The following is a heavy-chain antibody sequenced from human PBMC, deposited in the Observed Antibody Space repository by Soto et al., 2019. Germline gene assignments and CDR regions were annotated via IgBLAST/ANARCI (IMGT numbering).Heavy chain of an antibody. D-gene: IGHD6-13*01. V-gene: IGHV1-2*04. CDR3: ARAAGYSSSLFDY. J-gene: IGHJ4*02. CDR1: GYTFTGYY. Sequence: ASVKVSCKASGYTFTGYYMHWVRQAPGQGLEWMGWINPNSGGTNYAQKVQGWVTMTRDTSISTAYMELSRLRSDDTAVYYCARAAGYSSSLFDYWGQGTLVTVS. CDR2: INPNSGGT.